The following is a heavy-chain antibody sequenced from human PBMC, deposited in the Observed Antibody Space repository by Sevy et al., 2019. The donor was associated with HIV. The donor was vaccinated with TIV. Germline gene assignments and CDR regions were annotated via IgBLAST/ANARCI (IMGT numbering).Heavy chain of an antibody. D-gene: IGHD3-10*01. J-gene: IGHJ6*02. V-gene: IGHV1-8*01. CDR2: MNPNSGNT. CDR3: ARGLVTMVRGVIITSSGMDV. Sequence: ATVKVSCKASGYTFTSYDINWVRQATGQGLEWMGWMNPNSGNTGYAQKFQGRVTMTRNTSISTAYMELSSLRSEDTAVYYCARGLVTMVRGVIITSSGMDVWGQGTTVTVSS. CDR1: GYTFTSYD.